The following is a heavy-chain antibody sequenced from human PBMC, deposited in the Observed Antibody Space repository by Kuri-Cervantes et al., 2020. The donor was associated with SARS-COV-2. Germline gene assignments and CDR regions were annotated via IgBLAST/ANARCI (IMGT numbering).Heavy chain of an antibody. V-gene: IGHV4-34*01. Sequence: SESLSLTCAVSGVLFSGYYWTWIRQSPGKGLEWIGEINHSGSTNYNPSLKSRVTISVDTSKNQFSLKLSSVTAADTAVYYCARVRPSTIFGVVIISAWFDPWGQGTLVTVSS. CDR3: ARVRPSTIFGVVIISAWFDP. CDR2: INHSGST. J-gene: IGHJ5*02. D-gene: IGHD3-3*01. CDR1: GVLFSGYY.